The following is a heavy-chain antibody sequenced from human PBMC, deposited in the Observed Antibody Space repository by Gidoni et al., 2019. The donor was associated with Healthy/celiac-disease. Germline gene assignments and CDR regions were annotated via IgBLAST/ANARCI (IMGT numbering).Heavy chain of an antibody. CDR3: ATNDGVQGFSGSYNNYGMDV. CDR2: FDPEDGET. J-gene: IGHJ6*02. Sequence: QVQLAQSGAEVKNPGASVKVSCKVSGYTLTELSMHWVRQAPGKGLEWMGGFDPEDGETIYAQKFQGRFTMTEDTSTDTAYMELSSLRSEDTAVYYCATNDGVQGFSGSYNNYGMDVWGQGTTVTVSS. D-gene: IGHD1-26*01. V-gene: IGHV1-24*01. CDR1: GYTLTELS.